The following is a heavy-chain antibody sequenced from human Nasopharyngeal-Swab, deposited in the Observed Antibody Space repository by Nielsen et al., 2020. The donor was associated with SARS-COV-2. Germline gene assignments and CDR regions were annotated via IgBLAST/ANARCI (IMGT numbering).Heavy chain of an antibody. CDR1: GGSISSGDYY. CDR2: IYYSGST. J-gene: IGHJ4*02. Sequence: LRLSCTVSGGSISSGDYYWSWIRQPPGKGLEWIGYIYYSGSTYYNPSLKSRVTISVDTSKNQFSLKLSSVTAADTAVYYCARDYGGRNYYDSSGYYYQGYWGQGTLATVSP. CDR3: ARDYGGRNYYDSSGYYYQGY. V-gene: IGHV4-30-4*08. D-gene: IGHD3-22*01.